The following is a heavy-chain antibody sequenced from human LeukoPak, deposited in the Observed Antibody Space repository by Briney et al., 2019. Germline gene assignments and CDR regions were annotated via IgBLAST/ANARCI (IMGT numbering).Heavy chain of an antibody. CDR2: IKEDESQE. J-gene: IGHJ6*02. CDR1: GFSFSDSW. Sequence: GGSLRLSCAAAGFSFSDSWMSWVRQAPGKGPEWVANIKEDESQEHYADSVKGRFTVSRDNAKNSLFLQMNSLRVEDTAVYYCATYKNWVAGDVWGQGTTVSVSS. CDR3: ATYKNWVAGDV. D-gene: IGHD7-27*01. V-gene: IGHV3-7*01.